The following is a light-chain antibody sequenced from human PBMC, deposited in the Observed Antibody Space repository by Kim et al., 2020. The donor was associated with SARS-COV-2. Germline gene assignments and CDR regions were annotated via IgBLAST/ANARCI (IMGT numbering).Light chain of an antibody. CDR3: QQYNNWPAT. CDR1: QSVSSN. CDR2: GAS. Sequence: LSPGERATLSGRASQSVSSNLAWYQQKPGQAPRLLIYGASTRATGIPARFSGSGSGTEFTLTISSLQSEDFAVYYCQQYNNWPATFGPGTKVDIK. V-gene: IGKV3-15*01. J-gene: IGKJ3*01.